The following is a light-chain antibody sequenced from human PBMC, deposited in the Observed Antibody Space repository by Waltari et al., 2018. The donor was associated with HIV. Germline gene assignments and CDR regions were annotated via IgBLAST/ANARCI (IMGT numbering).Light chain of an antibody. CDR2: WGS. J-gene: IGKJ4*02. Sequence: DIVMTQSTDLVAVSRGERATIGCNRSQTVLERSNNKNYLAWYQQKLRQPPRLLIHWGSTRESGVPDRFSGSGSGTDFTLTINSLQPEDVAIYYCQQYSNTPLTFGGGTIVEIK. CDR1: QTVLERSNNKNY. V-gene: IGKV4-1*01. CDR3: QQYSNTPLT.